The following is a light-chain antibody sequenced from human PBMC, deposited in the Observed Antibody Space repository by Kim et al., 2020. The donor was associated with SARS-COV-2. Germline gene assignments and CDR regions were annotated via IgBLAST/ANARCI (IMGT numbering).Light chain of an antibody. CDR1: TNGSKS. Sequence: APGNKARIIGGGSTNGSKSVHWNRQKRGQAPVLIIYYDSDRTSGIPERFAGSNSGNTATLTISRVEAGDEADYYCQVWNSSSDHPVFGGGTQLTVL. CDR3: QVWNSSSDHPV. CDR2: YDS. J-gene: IGLJ3*02. V-gene: IGLV3-21*04.